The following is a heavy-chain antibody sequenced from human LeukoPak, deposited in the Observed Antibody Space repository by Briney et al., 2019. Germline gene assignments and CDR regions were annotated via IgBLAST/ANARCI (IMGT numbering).Heavy chain of an antibody. CDR2: ISGSGGST. D-gene: IGHD6-13*01. CDR3: AKLNRKHIAASGAELDY. V-gene: IGHV3-23*01. Sequence: PGGSLRLSCAASGFTFDEYGMSWVRQAPGKGLEWVSAISGSGGSTYYADSVKGRSTISRDNSKNTLYLQMNSLRAGDTAVYYCAKLNRKHIAASGAELDYWGQGTLVTVSS. CDR1: GFTFDEYG. J-gene: IGHJ4*02.